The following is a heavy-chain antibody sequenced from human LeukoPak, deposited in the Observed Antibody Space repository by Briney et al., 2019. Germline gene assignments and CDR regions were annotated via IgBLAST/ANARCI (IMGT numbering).Heavy chain of an antibody. J-gene: IGHJ4*02. V-gene: IGHV3-23*01. CDR2: ISGSGGST. CDR1: GFTFSSYA. CDR3: VRDRGTYRPIDY. Sequence: GGSLRLSCAASGFTFSSYAMSWVRQAPGKGLEWVSAISGSGGSTYYADSVKGRFTISRDNSKNTLYLQMNSLRAEDTAIYYCVRDRGTYRPIDYWGQGTLVTVSS. D-gene: IGHD1-26*01.